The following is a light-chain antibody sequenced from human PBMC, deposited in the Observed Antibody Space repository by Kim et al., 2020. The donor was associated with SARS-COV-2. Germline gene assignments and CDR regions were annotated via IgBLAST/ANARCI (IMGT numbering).Light chain of an antibody. CDR1: KLGDKY. Sequence: SVSPGQTASITCSGDKLGDKYACWYQQKPGQSPVLVIYQDSKRPSGIPERFSGSNSGNTVTLTISGTQAMDEADYCCQAWDSRTYVFGTGTKVTVL. V-gene: IGLV3-1*01. CDR2: QDS. CDR3: QAWDSRTYV. J-gene: IGLJ1*01.